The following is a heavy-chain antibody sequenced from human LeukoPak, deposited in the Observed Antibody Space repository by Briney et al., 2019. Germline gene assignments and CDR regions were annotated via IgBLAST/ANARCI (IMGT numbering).Heavy chain of an antibody. CDR2: IYYSGST. J-gene: IGHJ4*02. CDR3: ARVVTIFGALAFFDY. CDR1: GGSISSSSYY. D-gene: IGHD3-3*01. V-gene: IGHV4-39*07. Sequence: SEXLXLTCTVSGGSISSSSYYWGWIRQPPGKGLEWIGSIYYSGSTYYNPSLKSRVTISVDTSKNQFSLKLSSVTAADTAVYYCARVVTIFGALAFFDYWGQGTLVTVSS.